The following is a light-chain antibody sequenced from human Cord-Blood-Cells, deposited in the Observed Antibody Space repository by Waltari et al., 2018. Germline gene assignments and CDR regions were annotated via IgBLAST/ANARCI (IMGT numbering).Light chain of an antibody. V-gene: IGLV2-11*01. CDR1: SSDVGGYNS. J-gene: IGLJ3*02. Sequence: QSALTQPRSVSGPPGQPVTISCPGTSSDVGGYNSVPWYQQHPGKAPKLMIYDVSKRPSGVPDRFSGSKSGNTASLTISGLQAEDEADYYCCSYAGSYTWVFGGGTKLTVL. CDR3: CSYAGSYTWV. CDR2: DVS.